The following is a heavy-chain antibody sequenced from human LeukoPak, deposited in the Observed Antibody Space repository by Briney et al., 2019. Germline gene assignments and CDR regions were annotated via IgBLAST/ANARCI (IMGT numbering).Heavy chain of an antibody. V-gene: IGHV4-59*01. J-gene: IGHJ3*02. CDR1: GGSISSYY. CDR3: AGDQGGSAHRHAFDI. Sequence: SETLSLTCTVSGGSISSYYWSWIRQPPGKGLEWIGYIYYSGSTNYNPSLKSRVTISVDTSKNQFSLKLSSVTAADTAVYYCAGDQGGSAHRHAFDIWGQGTLVTVSS. CDR2: IYYSGST. D-gene: IGHD1-26*01.